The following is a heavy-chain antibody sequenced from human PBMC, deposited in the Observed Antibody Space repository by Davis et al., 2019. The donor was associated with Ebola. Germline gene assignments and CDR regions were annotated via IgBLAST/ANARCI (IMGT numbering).Heavy chain of an antibody. CDR2: IYYSGST. CDR3: AKHIAAAGSYYYYYYMDV. V-gene: IGHV4-31*03. Sequence: PSETLSLTCTVSGGSISSGGYYWSWIRQHPGKGLEWIGYIYYSGSTYYNPSLKSRVTISVDTSKNQFSLKLSSVTAADTAVYYCAKHIAAAGSYYYYYYMDVWGKGTTVTVSS. CDR1: GGSISSGGYY. D-gene: IGHD6-13*01. J-gene: IGHJ6*03.